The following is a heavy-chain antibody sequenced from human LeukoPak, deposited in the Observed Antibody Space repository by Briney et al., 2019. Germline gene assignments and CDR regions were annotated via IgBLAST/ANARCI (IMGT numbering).Heavy chain of an antibody. CDR1: GYIFTDYG. CDR2: ISVYNGNT. J-gene: IGHJ1*01. Sequence: GASVKVSCKASGYIFTDYGISWVRHAPGQGLEWMGWISVYNGNTNYAQKLQNRVTMTTDTSTSTAYMELRSLRSDDTAVYYCARGESGIHHWGQGTLVTVSS. V-gene: IGHV1-18*01. CDR3: ARGESGIHH.